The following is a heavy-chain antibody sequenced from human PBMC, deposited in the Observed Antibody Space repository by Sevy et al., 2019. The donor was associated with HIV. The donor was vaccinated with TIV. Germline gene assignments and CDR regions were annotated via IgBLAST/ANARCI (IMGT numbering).Heavy chain of an antibody. V-gene: IGHV1-69*13. J-gene: IGHJ4*02. D-gene: IGHD6-13*01. Sequence: ASVKVSCKASGRTFRNNAISWVRQAPGQGLQWMGGIIPMFGTANYVQKFQGRVTITADESTNTAYMELSSLRSEDTAVYYCARSISWYASFEYWGQGTLVTVSS. CDR3: ARSISWYASFEY. CDR2: IIPMFGTA. CDR1: GRTFRNNA.